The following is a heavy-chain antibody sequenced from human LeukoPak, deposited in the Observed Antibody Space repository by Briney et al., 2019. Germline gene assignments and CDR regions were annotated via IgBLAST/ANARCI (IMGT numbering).Heavy chain of an antibody. CDR2: IIPIFGTA. J-gene: IGHJ5*02. V-gene: IGHV1-69*13. CDR3: ARGYYGSGSYANNWFDP. CDR1: GGTFSSYA. D-gene: IGHD3-10*01. Sequence: SVKVSCKASGGTFSSYAISWVRQAPGQGLEWMGGIIPIFGTANYAQKFQGRVTITADESTSTAYMELNSLRSEDTAVYYCARGYYGSGSYANNWFDPWGQGTLVTVSS.